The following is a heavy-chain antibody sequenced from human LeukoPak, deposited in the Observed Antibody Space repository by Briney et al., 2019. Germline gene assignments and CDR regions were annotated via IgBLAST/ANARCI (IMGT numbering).Heavy chain of an antibody. CDR1: GYSISSGYY. Sequence: SETLSLTCAVSGYSISSGYYWGWIRQPPGKGLEWIGNIYHSGSTYYNPSLKSRVTMSVDTSNNQFSLQLSSVTAADTAVYYCARDAESYDLWSGYSFDIWGQGTMVTVSS. CDR3: ARDAESYDLWSGYSFDI. J-gene: IGHJ3*02. V-gene: IGHV4-38-2*02. CDR2: IYHSGST. D-gene: IGHD3-3*01.